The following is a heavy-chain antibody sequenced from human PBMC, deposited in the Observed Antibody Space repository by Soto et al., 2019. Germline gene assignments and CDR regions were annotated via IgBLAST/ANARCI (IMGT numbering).Heavy chain of an antibody. CDR1: GGSISSSSYY. J-gene: IGHJ4*02. Sequence: SETLSLTCTFSGGSISSSSYYWGWIRQPPGKGLEWIGSIYYSGSTYYNPSLKSRVTISVDTSKNQFSLKLSSVTAADTAVYYCARHTPAISISDHWGQGTLVTVSS. CDR3: ARHTPAISISDH. CDR2: IYYSGST. D-gene: IGHD2-15*01. V-gene: IGHV4-39*01.